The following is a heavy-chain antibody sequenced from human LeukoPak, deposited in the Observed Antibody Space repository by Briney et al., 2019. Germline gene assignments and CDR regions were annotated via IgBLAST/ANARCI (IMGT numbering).Heavy chain of an antibody. CDR2: ISIDGRSI. D-gene: IGHD2-21*01. Sequence: GGSLRLSCAASGFTFSRYWMHWVRQAPGKGLVWVSRISIDGRSISYAESAKGRFTMSRDNAENTLYLEMNNLRVDDTAVYYCVRDVWGDRDSYFDYWGQGNLVNVSS. CDR1: GFTFSRYW. CDR3: VRDVWGDRDSYFDY. J-gene: IGHJ4*02. V-gene: IGHV3-74*01.